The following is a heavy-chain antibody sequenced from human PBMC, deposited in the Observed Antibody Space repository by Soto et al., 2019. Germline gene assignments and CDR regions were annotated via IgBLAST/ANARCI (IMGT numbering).Heavy chain of an antibody. J-gene: IGHJ4*02. V-gene: IGHV3-30*03. CDR2: ISYDGTYK. D-gene: IGHD5-18*01. CDR1: GFTFNNYG. CDR3: AAGYSFGDY. Sequence: QVQLVESGGGVVQPGRSLRLSCAASGFTFNNYGMQWVRQAPGKGLEWVALISYDGTYKNYGDSVKGRFTISRDNSKKTVFLQMNSLRVEDTAVYYCAAGYSFGDYWGQGSLVTVSS.